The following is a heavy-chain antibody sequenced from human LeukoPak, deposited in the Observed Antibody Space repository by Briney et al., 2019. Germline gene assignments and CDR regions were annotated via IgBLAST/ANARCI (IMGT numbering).Heavy chain of an antibody. CDR3: AKDYYQRFYYFDY. CDR2: ISYDGSNK. V-gene: IGHV3-30*18. J-gene: IGHJ4*02. CDR1: GFTFSSYG. D-gene: IGHD3-10*01. Sequence: GGSLRLSCAASGFTFSSYGMHWVRQAPGKGLEWVAVISYDGSNKYYADSVKGRFTISRDNSKNTLYLQMNSLRAEDTAVYYCAKDYYQRFYYFDYWGQGTLVTVSS.